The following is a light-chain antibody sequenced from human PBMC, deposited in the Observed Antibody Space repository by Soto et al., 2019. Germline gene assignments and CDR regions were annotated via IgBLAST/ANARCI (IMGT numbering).Light chain of an antibody. J-gene: IGLJ1*01. Sequence: QSVLTKPDSVSGSPGQSITISCTGISADVCTSNFVAWYQHHPGKAPRLILYDVANRPSGVSNRFSGSKSGDTASLTISGLQADDEADYYCRSYTRGPLYVFGTGTKVTVL. CDR3: RSYTRGPLYV. CDR1: SADVCTSNF. V-gene: IGLV2-14*03. CDR2: DVA.